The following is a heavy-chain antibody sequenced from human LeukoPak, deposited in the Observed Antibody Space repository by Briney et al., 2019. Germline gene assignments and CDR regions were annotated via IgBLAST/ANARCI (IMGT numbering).Heavy chain of an antibody. V-gene: IGHV1-69*13. J-gene: IGHJ3*01. CDR1: GGTFSSYA. CDR3: ARVVHSTGIAALGVPFDL. CDR2: FIPIFETA. D-gene: IGHD6-13*01. Sequence: GASVKVSCKASGGTFSSYAISWVRQAPGQGLEWMGGFIPIFETANYAQKFQGRVTITADESTSTAYMELSSLRSEDTAVYYCARVVHSTGIAALGVPFDLWGQGTMVTVSS.